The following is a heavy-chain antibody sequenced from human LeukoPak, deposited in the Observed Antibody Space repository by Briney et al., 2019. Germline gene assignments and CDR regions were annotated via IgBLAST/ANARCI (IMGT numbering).Heavy chain of an antibody. D-gene: IGHD3-10*01. CDR2: IDPSDSYT. Sequence: GESLRISCKGSGYSSTSYWISWVRQMPGKGLEWMGRIDPSDSYTNYSPSFQGHVTISADKSISTAYLQWSSLKASDTAMYYCARYGSGSYPFDYWGQGTLVTVSS. V-gene: IGHV5-10-1*01. J-gene: IGHJ4*02. CDR3: ARYGSGSYPFDY. CDR1: GYSSTSYW.